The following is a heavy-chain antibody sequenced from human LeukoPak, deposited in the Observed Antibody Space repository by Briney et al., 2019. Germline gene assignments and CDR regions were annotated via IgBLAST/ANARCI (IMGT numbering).Heavy chain of an antibody. CDR1: GGTFSSYT. CDR2: IIPILGIA. D-gene: IGHD3-3*01. J-gene: IGHJ4*02. V-gene: IGHV1-69*04. CDR3: ARETDFWSGHYYFDY. Sequence: SVKVSCKASGGTFSSYTISWVRQAPGQGLEWMGRIIPILGIANYAQKFQGRVTITADKSTSTAYMELSSLRSEDTAVYYCARETDFWSGHYYFDYWGQGTLLTVSS.